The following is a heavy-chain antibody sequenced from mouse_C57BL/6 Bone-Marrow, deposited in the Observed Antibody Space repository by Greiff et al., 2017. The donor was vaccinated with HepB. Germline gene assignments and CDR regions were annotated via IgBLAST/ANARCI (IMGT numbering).Heavy chain of an antibody. Sequence: QVQLQQPGAELVKPGASVKMSCKASGYTFTSYWITWVKQRPGQGLEWIGDIYPGSGSTNYNEKFKSKATLTVDTSSSTAYMPLSSLTSEASAVYYCARNRFAYWGQGTLVTVSA. J-gene: IGHJ3*01. CDR3: ARNRFAY. CDR1: GYTFTSYW. V-gene: IGHV1-55*01. CDR2: IYPGSGST.